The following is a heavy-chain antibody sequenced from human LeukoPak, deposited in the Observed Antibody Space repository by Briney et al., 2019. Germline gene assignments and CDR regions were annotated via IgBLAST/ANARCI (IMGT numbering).Heavy chain of an antibody. CDR2: IKHDGSEK. J-gene: IGHJ4*02. Sequence: GGSLRLSCAASGFTFSNYWMTWVRQAPGKGLEWVANIKHDGSEKYYVDFVKGRFTISRDNAKNSLHLQMNSLRAEDTAVYYCASTDYYDSSGSDNWGQGTLVTVSS. CDR3: ASTDYYDSSGSDN. V-gene: IGHV3-7*01. CDR1: GFTFSNYW. D-gene: IGHD3-22*01.